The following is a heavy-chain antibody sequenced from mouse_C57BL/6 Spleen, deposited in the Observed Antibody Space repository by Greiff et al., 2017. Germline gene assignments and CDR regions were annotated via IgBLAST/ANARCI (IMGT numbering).Heavy chain of an antibody. D-gene: IGHD3-2*02. V-gene: IGHV1-7*01. J-gene: IGHJ4*01. CDR1: GYTFTSYW. CDR3: AKTAQATYAMDY. Sequence: QVHVKQSGAELAKPGASVKLSCKASGYTFTSYWMHWVKQRPGQGLEWIGYINPSSGYTKYNQKFKDKATLTADKSSSTAYMQLSSLTYEDSAVYYCAKTAQATYAMDYWGQGTSVTVSS. CDR2: INPSSGYT.